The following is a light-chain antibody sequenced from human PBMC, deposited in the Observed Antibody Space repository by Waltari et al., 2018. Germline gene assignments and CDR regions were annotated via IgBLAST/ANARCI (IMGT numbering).Light chain of an antibody. V-gene: IGKV1-5*03. CDR3: QQYHSYSRT. Sequence: DIQMTQSPPTLSASVGDRVPITCRASQSISNWLAWYQQKPGKAPNLLIYEASTLESGVPSRFSGSRSGTEFTLTITSLQPDDFATYYCQQYHSYSRTFGQGTKVEIK. CDR1: QSISNW. J-gene: IGKJ1*01. CDR2: EAS.